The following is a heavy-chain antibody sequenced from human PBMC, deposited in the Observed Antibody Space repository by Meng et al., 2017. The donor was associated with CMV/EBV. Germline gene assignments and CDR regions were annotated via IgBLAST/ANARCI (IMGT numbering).Heavy chain of an antibody. CDR2: INHSGST. CDR3: ARASHYYDTPPGGWFDP. Sequence: SETLSLTCAVYGGSFSGYYWSGIRQTPGKGLEWIGEINHSGSTNYNPSLKSRVTISVDTSKNQFSLKLSSVTAADTAVYYCARASHYYDTPPGGWFDPWGQGTLVTVSS. J-gene: IGHJ5*02. D-gene: IGHD3-22*01. CDR1: GGSFSGYY. V-gene: IGHV4-34*01.